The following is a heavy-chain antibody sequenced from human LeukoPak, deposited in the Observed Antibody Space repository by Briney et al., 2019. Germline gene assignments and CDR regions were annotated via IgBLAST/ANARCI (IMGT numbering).Heavy chain of an antibody. Sequence: SETLSLTCCVSGGSISSYHWSWVRQPPGKGLEWIGDVYYTGRTKSNPSLKSRVTISVDTSKNQFSLNLSSVTAADTAVYYCARDNGPVAFREFHHFYYYMDVWGKGTTVTVSS. J-gene: IGHJ6*03. D-gene: IGHD3-16*01. CDR2: VYYTGRT. CDR1: GGSISSYH. V-gene: IGHV4-59*01. CDR3: ARDNGPVAFREFHHFYYYMDV.